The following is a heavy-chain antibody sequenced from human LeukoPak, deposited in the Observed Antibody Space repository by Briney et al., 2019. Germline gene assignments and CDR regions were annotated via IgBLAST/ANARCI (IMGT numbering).Heavy chain of an antibody. J-gene: IGHJ4*02. V-gene: IGHV3-7*04. Sequence: PGGSLRLSCAASGFTFSDYWMSWVRQAPGQGLEWVANINQDGSQQHFVDSVKGRFTVSRDNAKSTLYLQVSSLRAEDTAVYYCAGGALDYWGQGILVTVSS. CDR1: GFTFSDYW. CDR2: INQDGSQQ. CDR3: AGGALDY.